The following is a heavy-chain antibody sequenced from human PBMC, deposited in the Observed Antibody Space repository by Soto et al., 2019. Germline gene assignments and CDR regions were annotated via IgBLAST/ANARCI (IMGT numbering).Heavy chain of an antibody. CDR3: AKDRAEQWLAPSYSDY. Sequence: GGSLRLSCEASGFTFSSYAMSWVRQAPGKGLEWVSAISGSGGSTYYADSVKGRFTISRDNSKNTLYLQMNSLRAEDRAVYYCAKDRAEQWLAPSYSDYWGQGTLVTVSS. J-gene: IGHJ4*02. CDR1: GFTFSSYA. CDR2: ISGSGGST. D-gene: IGHD6-19*01. V-gene: IGHV3-23*01.